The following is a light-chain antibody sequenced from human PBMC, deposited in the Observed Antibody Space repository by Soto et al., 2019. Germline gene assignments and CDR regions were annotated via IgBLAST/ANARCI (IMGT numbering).Light chain of an antibody. CDR2: EVS. V-gene: IGLV2-14*01. Sequence: QSALTQPASVSGSPGQSFTISCTGTSSDIGGYKYVSWYQQHPGKAPKLMIFEVSNRPSGVSNRFSGSKSGNTASLTISGLQADDEADYYCSSYTSSGTLVVFGGGTKLTVL. CDR3: SSYTSSGTLVV. CDR1: SSDIGGYKY. J-gene: IGLJ2*01.